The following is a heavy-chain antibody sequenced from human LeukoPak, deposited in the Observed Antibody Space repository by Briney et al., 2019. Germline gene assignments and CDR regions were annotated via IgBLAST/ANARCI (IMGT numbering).Heavy chain of an antibody. J-gene: IGHJ3*02. Sequence: ASVKVSCKASGGTFSSYAISWVRQAPGQGLEWMGGIIPIFGTANYAQKFQGRVTITADESTSTAYMELSSLRSDDTAVYYCARERITIFGVVNDAFDIWGQGTMVTVSS. CDR3: ARERITIFGVVNDAFDI. V-gene: IGHV1-69*13. D-gene: IGHD3-3*01. CDR2: IIPIFGTA. CDR1: GGTFSSYA.